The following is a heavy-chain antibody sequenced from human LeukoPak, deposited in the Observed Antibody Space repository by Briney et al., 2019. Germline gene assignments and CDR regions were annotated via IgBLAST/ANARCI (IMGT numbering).Heavy chain of an antibody. CDR2: IIPIFGTA. CDR1: GGTFSSYA. CDR3: AREPYYYDSSGSTAMDV. Sequence: ASVKVSCKASGGTFSSYAISWVRQAPGQGLGWMGGIIPIFGTANYAQKFQGRVTITADESTSTAYMELSSLRSEDTAVYYCAREPYYYDSSGSTAMDVWGQGTTVTVSS. V-gene: IGHV1-69*13. D-gene: IGHD3-22*01. J-gene: IGHJ6*02.